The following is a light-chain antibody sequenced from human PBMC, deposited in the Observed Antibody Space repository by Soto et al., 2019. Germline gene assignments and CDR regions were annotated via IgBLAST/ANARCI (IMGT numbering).Light chain of an antibody. Sequence: QSALTQPPSASGSPGQSVTISCTGSSSDVGGYNYVSWYQQHPGKAPKLMIYEVSKRPSGVPDRLSGSKSGNTASLTVSGLKAEDEADYYCSSYGGGTPGVFAGGTRLTVL. J-gene: IGLJ2*01. CDR1: SSDVGGYNY. CDR3: SSYGGGTPGV. V-gene: IGLV2-8*01. CDR2: EVS.